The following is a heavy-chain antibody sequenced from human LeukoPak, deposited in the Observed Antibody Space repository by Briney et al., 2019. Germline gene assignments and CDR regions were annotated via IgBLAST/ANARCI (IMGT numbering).Heavy chain of an antibody. CDR2: ISAYNGNT. Sequence: GASVKVSRKASRYTFTSYGISWVRPAPGQGLEWMGWISAYNGNTNYAQKLQGRVTMTTDTSTSTAYMELRSLRSDDTAVYYCAGYYDSSGYSHWGQGTLVTVSS. V-gene: IGHV1-18*01. CDR3: AGYYDSSGYSH. D-gene: IGHD3-22*01. J-gene: IGHJ4*02. CDR1: RYTFTSYG.